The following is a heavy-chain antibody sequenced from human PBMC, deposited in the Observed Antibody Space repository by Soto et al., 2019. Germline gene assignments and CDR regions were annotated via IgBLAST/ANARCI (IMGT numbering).Heavy chain of an antibody. Sequence: SLSLTCAVSVGSIDSTAYSLSWIRQPPGKGLEWIGYVSHRGTAYSIPSLNGRLTLSMDSSQTQFSLKLTSVTVADPAVYYCARIHWSKSILDDWGRGILVTVYS. CDR2: VSHRGTA. CDR1: VGSIDSTAYS. V-gene: IGHV4-30-2*01. D-gene: IGHD3-3*02. J-gene: IGHJ4*02. CDR3: ARIHWSKSILDD.